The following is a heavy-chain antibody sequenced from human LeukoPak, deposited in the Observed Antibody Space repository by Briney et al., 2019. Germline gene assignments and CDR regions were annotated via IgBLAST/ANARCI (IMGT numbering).Heavy chain of an antibody. Sequence: ASVKVSCKASGYTFTGYYMHWVRQAPGKGLEWMGGFDPEDGETIYAQKFQGRVTMTEDTSTDTAYMELSSLRSEDTAVYYCATHGPTGYYDDYWGQGTLVTVSS. V-gene: IGHV1-24*01. CDR3: ATHGPTGYYDDY. D-gene: IGHD3-22*01. J-gene: IGHJ4*02. CDR1: GYTFTGYY. CDR2: FDPEDGET.